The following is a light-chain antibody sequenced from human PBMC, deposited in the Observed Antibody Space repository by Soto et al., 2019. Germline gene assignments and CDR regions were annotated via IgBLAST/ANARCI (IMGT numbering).Light chain of an antibody. V-gene: IGLV2-8*01. CDR3: SSYAGTSNLV. Sequence: QSVLTQPPSASGSPGQSVTISCTGSSNDIGGHNYVSWYQQHPGRAPKLMIYDVTKRPSGVPDRFTGSRSGNTASLTVSGLQADDEADYYCSSYAGTSNLVFGGGTKGTVL. CDR2: DVT. J-gene: IGLJ3*02. CDR1: SNDIGGHNY.